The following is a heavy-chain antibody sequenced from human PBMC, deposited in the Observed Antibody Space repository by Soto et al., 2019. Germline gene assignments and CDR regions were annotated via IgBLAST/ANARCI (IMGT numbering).Heavy chain of an antibody. J-gene: IGHJ4*02. Sequence: QVQLVQSGAEVKKPGSSVKVSCKASGGTFSSYAISWVRQAPGQGLEWMGGIIPIFGTRNYAQRFQGRVAFTAAESTSTAYLELSDLDSDDTAVYYCARVGAGLTTLDYYDAWGQGTLVTVSS. D-gene: IGHD1-26*01. V-gene: IGHV1-69*01. CDR1: GGTFSSYA. CDR2: IIPIFGTR. CDR3: ARVGAGLTTLDYYDA.